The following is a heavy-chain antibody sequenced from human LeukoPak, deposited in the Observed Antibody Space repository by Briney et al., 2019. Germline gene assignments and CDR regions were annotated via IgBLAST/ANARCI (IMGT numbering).Heavy chain of an antibody. CDR3: AKASAVVVVAANIDY. D-gene: IGHD2-15*01. Sequence: GGSLRLSCAASGFTFSNYWMHWVRQVPGKGLVCVSRINIDGTSTSYADSVKGRFTISRDNSKNTLYLQMNSLRAEDTAVYYCAKASAVVVVAANIDYWGQGTLVTVSS. V-gene: IGHV3-74*01. CDR2: INIDGTST. CDR1: GFTFSNYW. J-gene: IGHJ4*02.